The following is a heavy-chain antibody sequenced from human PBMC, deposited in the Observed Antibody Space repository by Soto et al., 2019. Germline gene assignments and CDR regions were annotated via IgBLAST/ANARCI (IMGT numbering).Heavy chain of an antibody. CDR3: AKCDGWMVRGVILYYYYYMDV. V-gene: IGHV3-23*01. CDR1: GFTFSSYA. Sequence: GGSLRLSCAASGFTFSSYAMSWVRQAPGKGLEWVSAISGSGGSTYYADSVKGRFTISRDNSKNTLYLQMNSLRAEDTAVYYCAKCDGWMVRGVILYYYYYMDVWGKGTTVTVSS. D-gene: IGHD3-10*01. J-gene: IGHJ6*03. CDR2: ISGSGGST.